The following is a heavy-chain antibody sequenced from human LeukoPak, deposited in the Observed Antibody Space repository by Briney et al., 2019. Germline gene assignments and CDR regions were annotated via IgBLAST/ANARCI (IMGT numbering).Heavy chain of an antibody. J-gene: IGHJ4*02. CDR2: IYHSGST. D-gene: IGHD4-17*01. Sequence: SETLSLTCTVSGYSISSGYYWGWIRQPPGKGLEWIGSIYHSGSTYYNPSLKSRVTISVDTSKNHFSLKLSSVTAADTAVYYCAKTGDYYFDYWGQGTLVTVSS. CDR1: GYSISSGYY. CDR3: AKTGDYYFDY. V-gene: IGHV4-38-2*02.